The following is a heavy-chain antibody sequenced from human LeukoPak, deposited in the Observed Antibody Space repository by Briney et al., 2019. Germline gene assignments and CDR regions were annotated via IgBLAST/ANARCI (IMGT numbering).Heavy chain of an antibody. CDR1: SGSISGHY. D-gene: IGHD3-3*01. Sequence: ASETLSLTCTVTSGSISGHYWSWIRQPAGKEMQWIGRIYTSGATNYNPPLKSRVTMSIDTSKKEFTLKLTSVTAADTAVYYCARDQYFDFWSSTATPYYFDYWGQGTLVTVSS. V-gene: IGHV4-4*07. J-gene: IGHJ4*02. CDR2: IYTSGAT. CDR3: ARDQYFDFWSSTATPYYFDY.